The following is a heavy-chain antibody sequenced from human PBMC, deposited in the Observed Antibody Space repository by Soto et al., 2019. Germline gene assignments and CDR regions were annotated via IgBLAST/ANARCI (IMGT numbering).Heavy chain of an antibody. J-gene: IGHJ4*02. CDR1: GFTFSSYA. V-gene: IGHV3-23*01. Sequence: PGGSLRLSCAASGFTFSSYAMSWVRQAPGKGLEWVSAISGSGGTYYADSVKGRFTISRDNSKNTLYLQMNSLRAEDTAVYYCAKTGSSWYYFDYWGQGTLVTVSS. CDR2: ISGSGGT. CDR3: AKTGSSWYYFDY. D-gene: IGHD6-13*01.